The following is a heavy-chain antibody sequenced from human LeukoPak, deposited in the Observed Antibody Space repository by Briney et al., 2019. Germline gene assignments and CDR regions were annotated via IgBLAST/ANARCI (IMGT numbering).Heavy chain of an antibody. Sequence: GGSLRLSCAASGFTFSRFGMHWVRQAPGKGLEWVAVISYDGSHKSYSDSVKGRFTISRDSSKNTVYLQMNSLRVEDTALYYCAKGLSVHYDYRGFDPWGQGTLVTVSS. CDR1: GFTFSRFG. CDR2: ISYDGSHK. CDR3: AKGLSVHYDYRGFDP. V-gene: IGHV3-30*18. J-gene: IGHJ5*02. D-gene: IGHD3-16*01.